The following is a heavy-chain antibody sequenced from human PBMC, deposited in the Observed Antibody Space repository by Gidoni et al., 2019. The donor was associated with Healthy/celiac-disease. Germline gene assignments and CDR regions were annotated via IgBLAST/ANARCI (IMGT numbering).Heavy chain of an antibody. CDR2: IWYDGSNK. D-gene: IGHD3-3*01. CDR3: ARDPFTYYDFWSGYYSSYYGMDV. Sequence: QVQLVESGGGVVQPGRSLILSCAASGFHFSSYGIHWVRQAPGKGLEWVAVIWYDGSNKYYADSVKGRFTISRDKSKNTLYLQMNSLRAEDTAVYYCARDPFTYYDFWSGYYSSYYGMDVWGQGTTVTVSS. CDR1: GFHFSSYG. J-gene: IGHJ6*02. V-gene: IGHV3-33*01.